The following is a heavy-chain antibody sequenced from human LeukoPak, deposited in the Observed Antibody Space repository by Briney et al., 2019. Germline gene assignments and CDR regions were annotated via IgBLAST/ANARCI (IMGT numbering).Heavy chain of an antibody. V-gene: IGHV3-30*02. CDR3: AKDWYYYGSGIDY. Sequence: GGSLRLSCAASGFTLSGFVMHWVRQAPGKGLEWVAFIRYDGSNKYYADSVKGRFTISRDNSKNTLYLQMNSLRAEDTAVYYCAKDWYYYGSGIDYWGQGTLVTVSS. CDR1: GFTLSGFV. CDR2: IRYDGSNK. J-gene: IGHJ4*02. D-gene: IGHD3-10*01.